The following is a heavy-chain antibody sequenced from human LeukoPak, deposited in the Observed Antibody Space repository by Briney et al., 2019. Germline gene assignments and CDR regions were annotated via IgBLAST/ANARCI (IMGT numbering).Heavy chain of an antibody. V-gene: IGHV3-23*01. Sequence: GGSLRLSCAASGFTFSSYAMTWIRQAPGKGLEWVSSIDASGGSTYYADSVKGRFTISRDNSKNTFFLQMNTLRAADTAVYYCAKGSGSGWYGWFAPWGQGTLVTVSS. CDR1: GFTFSSYA. CDR3: AKGSGSGWYGWFAP. J-gene: IGHJ5*02. D-gene: IGHD6-19*01. CDR2: IDASGGST.